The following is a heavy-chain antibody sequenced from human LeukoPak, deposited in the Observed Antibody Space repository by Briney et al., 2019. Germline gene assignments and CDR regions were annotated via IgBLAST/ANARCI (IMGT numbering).Heavy chain of an antibody. J-gene: IGHJ4*02. CDR2: INHSGST. V-gene: IGHV4-34*01. D-gene: IGHD3-16*02. CDR3: ANLFTFGGVIAPTYYFDY. Sequence: NPSETLPLTCAVYGGSFSGYYWSWIRQPPGKGLEWIGEINHSGSTNYNPSLKSRVTISVDTSKNQFSLKLSSVTAADTAVYYCANLFTFGGVIAPTYYFDYWGQGTLVTVSS. CDR1: GGSFSGYY.